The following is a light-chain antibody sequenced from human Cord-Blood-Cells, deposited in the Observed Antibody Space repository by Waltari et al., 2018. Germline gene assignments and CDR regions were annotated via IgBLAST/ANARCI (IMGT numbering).Light chain of an antibody. J-gene: IGKJ2*01. CDR1: QSVSSN. V-gene: IGKV3-15*01. CDR2: GAS. CDR3: QQYNNWPPYT. Sequence: EIVMTQSPATLSVSPGERATHSCRASQSVSSNLAWYQQKPSQAPRLLIYGASTRATGIPARFSGSGSGTEFTLTISSLQSEDFAVYYGQQYNNWPPYTFGQGTKLEIK.